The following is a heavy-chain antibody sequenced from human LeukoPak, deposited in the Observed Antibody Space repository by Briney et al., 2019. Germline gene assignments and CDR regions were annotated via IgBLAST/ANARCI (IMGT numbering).Heavy chain of an antibody. CDR3: ARQHGYSYGSFDY. CDR2: IYYRGTT. J-gene: IGHJ4*02. D-gene: IGHD5-18*01. CDR1: GGSITTDY. Sequence: SETLSLTCTASGGSITTDYWSWIRQPPGKGLEWIGYIYYRGTTSYNPFLKSRVTISVDTSKNQFSLKLTSVTAADTAVYYCARQHGYSYGSFDYWGQGTLVTVSP. V-gene: IGHV4-59*08.